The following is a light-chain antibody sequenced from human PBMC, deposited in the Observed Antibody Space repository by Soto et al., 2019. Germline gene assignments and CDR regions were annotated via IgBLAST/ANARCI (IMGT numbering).Light chain of an antibody. CDR1: QSVSSSY. Sequence: EIVLTQSPGTLSLSPGERATLSCRASQSVSSSYLAWYQQKPGQAPRLLIYDTSSRAIGIPDRFSGSWSGTDFTLTISRLEPEDFAVYYCQQCGSSPSFGQGTKVDIK. V-gene: IGKV3-20*01. CDR2: DTS. J-gene: IGKJ1*01. CDR3: QQCGSSPS.